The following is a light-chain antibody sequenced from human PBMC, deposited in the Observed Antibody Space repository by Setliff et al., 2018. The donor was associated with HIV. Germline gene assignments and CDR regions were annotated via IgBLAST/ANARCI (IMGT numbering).Light chain of an antibody. V-gene: IGLV2-14*01. CDR1: SSDVGGYKY. J-gene: IGLJ1*01. CDR3: SSHTSRNTLV. CDR2: EVS. Sequence: ALTQPASVSGSPGQSITISCTGTSSDVGGYKYVYWYQQHPGKAPKLMIYEVSNRPSGISNRFSGSKSGNTASLTISGLQAEDEADYYCSSHTSRNTLVFGTGTKV.